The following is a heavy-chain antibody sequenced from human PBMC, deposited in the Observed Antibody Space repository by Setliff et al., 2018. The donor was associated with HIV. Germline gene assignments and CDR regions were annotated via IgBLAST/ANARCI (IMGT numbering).Heavy chain of an antibody. J-gene: IGHJ4*02. CDR3: ARGYPIGLYYFDY. D-gene: IGHD3-16*02. CDR1: GFTVNNNY. Sequence: GESLKISCAASGFTVNNNYMSWVRQAPGKGLEWVSVLYSGGSTYYADSVKGRFTISRDTPKYTLYLQMNNLRVEDTGVYYCARGYPIGLYYFDYWGQGTLVTVSS. V-gene: IGHV3-66*02. CDR2: LYSGGST.